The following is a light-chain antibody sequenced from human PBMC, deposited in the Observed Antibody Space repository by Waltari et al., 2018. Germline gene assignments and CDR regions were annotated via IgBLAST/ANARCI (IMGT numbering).Light chain of an antibody. V-gene: IGLV3-21*04. CDR1: NIGGKS. J-gene: IGLJ2*01. CDR3: QVWDSSSDHLVV. CDR2: YDS. Sequence: SYVLTQPPSVSVAPGKTARITCGGNNIGGKSVHWYQQKPGQAPVLVIYYDSDWPSGIPERFSGSNSGNTATLTISRVEAGDEADYYCQVWDSSSDHLVVFGGGTKLTVL.